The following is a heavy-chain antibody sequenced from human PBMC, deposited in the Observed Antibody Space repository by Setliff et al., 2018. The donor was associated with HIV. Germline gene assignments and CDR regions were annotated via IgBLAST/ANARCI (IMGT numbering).Heavy chain of an antibody. D-gene: IGHD4-17*01. CDR3: AKTTVAYPYYFDY. CDR2: IYYSGST. Sequence: PSETLSLTCTVSGGSISSGGYYWSWIRQHPGKGLEWIGYIYYSGSTKYNPSLKSRLTISVDTSKNQFSLKLSSVTAADTAVYYCAKTTVAYPYYFDYWGQGTLVTVSS. J-gene: IGHJ4*02. V-gene: IGHV4-61*08. CDR1: GGSISSGGYY.